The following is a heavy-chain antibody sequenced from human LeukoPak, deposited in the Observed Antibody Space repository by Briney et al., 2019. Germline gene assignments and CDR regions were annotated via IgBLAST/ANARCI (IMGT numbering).Heavy chain of an antibody. D-gene: IGHD2-15*01. CDR3: AKDLGYCSGGSCYEIGH. V-gene: IGHV3-30-3*01. CDR2: ISYDGSNK. CDR1: GFTFSSYA. J-gene: IGHJ5*02. Sequence: GRSLRLSCAASGFTFSSYAMHWVRQAPGKGLEWVAVISYDGSNKYYADSVKGRFTISRDNSKNTLYLQMNSLRAEDTAVYYCAKDLGYCSGGSCYEIGHWGQGTLVTVSS.